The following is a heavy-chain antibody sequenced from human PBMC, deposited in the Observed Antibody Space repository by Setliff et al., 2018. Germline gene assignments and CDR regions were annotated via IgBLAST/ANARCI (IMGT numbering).Heavy chain of an antibody. CDR1: GYSISSGNY. J-gene: IGHJ4*02. CDR2: IYYSGST. V-gene: IGHV4-38-2*01. CDR3: ARGRIQLWKYYFDY. Sequence: SETLSLTCAVSGYSISSGNYWGWIRQPPGKGLEWIGSIYYSGSTYYNPSLKSRVTISVDTSKNQFSLKLSSVTAADTAVYYCARGRIQLWKYYFDYWGQGTLVTVSS. D-gene: IGHD5-18*01.